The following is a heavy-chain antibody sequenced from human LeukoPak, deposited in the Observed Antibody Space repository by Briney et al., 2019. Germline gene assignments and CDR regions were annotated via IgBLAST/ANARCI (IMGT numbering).Heavy chain of an antibody. CDR3: ARGTYYEVMDV. CDR2: ISYDGSNK. CDR1: GFTFSSYA. V-gene: IGHV3-30-3*01. Sequence: GGSLRLSCAASGFTFSSYAMHWVRQAPGKGLEWVAVISYDGSNKYYADSVKGRFTISRDNSKNTLYLQMNSPRAEDTAVYYCARGTYYEVMDVWGQGTTVTVSS. J-gene: IGHJ6*02.